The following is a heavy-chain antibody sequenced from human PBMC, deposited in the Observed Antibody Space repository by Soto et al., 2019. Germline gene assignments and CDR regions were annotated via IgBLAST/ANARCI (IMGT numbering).Heavy chain of an antibody. J-gene: IGHJ6*03. Sequence: GASVKVSCKASGYTFTNYAMHWVRQAPGQRLEWMGWISADNGNTKYSQKFQGRVTMTRDTSTSTVYMELSSLRSEDTAVYYCARAAISSRMANYYYYMDVWGKGTTVTVSS. CDR1: GYTFTNYA. V-gene: IGHV1-3*01. CDR2: ISADNGNT. D-gene: IGHD5-12*01. CDR3: ARAAISSRMANYYYYMDV.